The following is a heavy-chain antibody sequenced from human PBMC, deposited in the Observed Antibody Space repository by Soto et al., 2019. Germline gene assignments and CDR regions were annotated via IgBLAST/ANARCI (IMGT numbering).Heavy chain of an antibody. D-gene: IGHD6-6*01. CDR3: VKERLDTSTSSYGMDV. J-gene: IGHJ6*02. CDR2: ISSSGGST. CDR1: GFTFSSYA. Sequence: EVQLLESGGDLVQPGGSLRLSCVASGFTFSSYAMSWVRQAPGKGLEWVSAISSSGGSTYYADSVKGRFTISRDNSQNTLYLQMNSLRVEDTAVYYCVKERLDTSTSSYGMDVWGQGTTVTVSS. V-gene: IGHV3-23*01.